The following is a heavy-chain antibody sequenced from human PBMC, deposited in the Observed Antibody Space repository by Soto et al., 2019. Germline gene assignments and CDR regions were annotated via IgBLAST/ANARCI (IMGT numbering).Heavy chain of an antibody. V-gene: IGHV4-4*02. CDR1: GVSIGSNYY. D-gene: IGHD6-19*01. Sequence: QVLLQESGPGLVQPSGPLSLSCVVSGVSIGSNYYWGWVRQPPGKGLEWLGDMVQIGSVNYNPSLQSRVTQSMDKSQNQFSLKLNTVTAANTAVYYCARSLGWYAIDSRGQGTLVIVSS. CDR3: ARSLGWYAIDS. CDR2: MVQIGSV. J-gene: IGHJ4*02.